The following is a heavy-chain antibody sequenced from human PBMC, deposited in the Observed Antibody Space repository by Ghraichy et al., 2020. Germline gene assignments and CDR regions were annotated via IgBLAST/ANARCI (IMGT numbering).Heavy chain of an antibody. Sequence: GESLNISCAASGFSFSTFYMNWVRQAPGKGPEWVSSISSSSHYIYYADSVKGRFTISRVNAKNSLYLQMNSLRVEDTAVYYCARRMGTSGWYGYWGQGTLVTVSS. CDR1: GFSFSTFY. CDR2: ISSSSHYI. CDR3: ARRMGTSGWYGY. J-gene: IGHJ1*01. D-gene: IGHD6-19*01. V-gene: IGHV3-21*01.